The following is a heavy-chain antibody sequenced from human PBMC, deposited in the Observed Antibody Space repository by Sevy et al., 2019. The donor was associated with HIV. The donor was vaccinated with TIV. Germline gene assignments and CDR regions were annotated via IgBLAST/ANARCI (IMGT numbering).Heavy chain of an antibody. D-gene: IGHD3-3*01. CDR3: AKDHYDYPTDYYGYYGMDD. J-gene: IGHJ6*02. Sequence: GGSLRLSCAASGFRFSDYGMHWVRQAPGKGLEWVSLIRFDGSMKYIADSVKGRFTISRDKVKDTVYLQMNSLRPEDTAVTYCAKDHYDYPTDYYGYYGMDDWGQGTTVTVSS. V-gene: IGHV3-30*02. CDR1: GFRFSDYG. CDR2: IRFDGSMK.